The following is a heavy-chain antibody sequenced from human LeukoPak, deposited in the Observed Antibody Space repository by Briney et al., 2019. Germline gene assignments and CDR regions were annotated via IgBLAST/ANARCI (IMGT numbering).Heavy chain of an antibody. D-gene: IGHD2-2*01. Sequence: EASVKVSCKASGGTFSSYAISWVRQAPGQGLEWMGGIIPIFGTVNYAQKFQGRVTITADKSTSTAYMELSSLRSEDTAVYYCARDPGIVVVPARQAFDIWGQGTMVTVSS. CDR1: GGTFSSYA. V-gene: IGHV1-69*06. CDR2: IIPIFGTV. CDR3: ARDPGIVVVPARQAFDI. J-gene: IGHJ3*02.